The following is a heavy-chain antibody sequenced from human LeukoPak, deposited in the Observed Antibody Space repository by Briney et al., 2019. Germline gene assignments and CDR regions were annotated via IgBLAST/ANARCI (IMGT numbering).Heavy chain of an antibody. CDR2: ISSSSSYI. CDR1: GFTFSSYS. Sequence: GGSLRLSCAASGFTFSSYSMNWVRQAPGKGLEWVSSISSSSSYIYYADSVKGRFTISRDNAKNSLYLQMNSLRAEDTAVYYCARAPSLLWFGELDYWGQGTLVTVSS. V-gene: IGHV3-21*01. CDR3: ARAPSLLWFGELDY. D-gene: IGHD3-10*01. J-gene: IGHJ4*02.